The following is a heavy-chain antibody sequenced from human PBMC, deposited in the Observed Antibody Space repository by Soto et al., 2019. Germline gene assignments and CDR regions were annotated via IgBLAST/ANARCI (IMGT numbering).Heavy chain of an antibody. CDR2: ISSSSSTI. V-gene: IGHV3-48*02. CDR1: GFTFSSYS. D-gene: IGHD6-19*01. Sequence: LRLSFAASGFTFSSYSMNWVRQAPGKGLEWVSYISSSSSTIYYADSVKGRFTISRDNAKNSLYLQMNSLRDEDTAVYYCARDGRRGGRSSVAGYYYYGMDVWGQGTRVTVSS. CDR3: ARDGRRGGRSSVAGYYYYGMDV. J-gene: IGHJ6*02.